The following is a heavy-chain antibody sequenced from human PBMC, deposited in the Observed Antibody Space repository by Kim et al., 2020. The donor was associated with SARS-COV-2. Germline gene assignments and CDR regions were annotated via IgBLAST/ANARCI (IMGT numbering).Heavy chain of an antibody. J-gene: IGHJ6*02. D-gene: IGHD1-7*01. V-gene: IGHV1-2*02. CDR2: INPNSGGT. CDR1: GYTFTGYY. CDR3: ARYPRPPKLELVYGMDV. Sequence: ASVKVSCKASGYTFTGYYMHWVRQAPGQGLEWMGWINPNSGGTNYAQKFQGRVTMTRDTSISTAYMELSRLRSDDTAVYYCARYPRPPKLELVYGMDVWGQGTTVTVSS.